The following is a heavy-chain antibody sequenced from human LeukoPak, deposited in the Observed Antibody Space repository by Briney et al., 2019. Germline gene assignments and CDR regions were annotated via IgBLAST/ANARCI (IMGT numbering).Heavy chain of an antibody. D-gene: IGHD1-14*01. Sequence: SETLSPTCTVSGGSISSYYWSWIRQPPGKGLEWIGYMYYTGTTNYNPSLKSRVTISVDRSKNQFSLRLSSVTAADTAIYFCARDRRRDLFHAFDIWGRGTTVTVPP. CDR3: ARDRRRDLFHAFDI. CDR2: MYYTGTT. V-gene: IGHV4-59*01. CDR1: GGSISSYY. J-gene: IGHJ3*02.